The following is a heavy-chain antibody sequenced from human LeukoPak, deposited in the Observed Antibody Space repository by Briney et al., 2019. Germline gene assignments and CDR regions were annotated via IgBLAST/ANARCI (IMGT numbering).Heavy chain of an antibody. CDR3: ARDRNYDYVWGSYGDRGYFDY. J-gene: IGHJ4*02. CDR1: GFTFSSYG. Sequence: GGSLRLSYAASGFTFSSYGMHWVRQAPGKGLEWVAYISYDGSNKYYADSVKGRFTISRDNSKNTLYLQMNSLRAEDTAVYYCARDRNYDYVWGSYGDRGYFDYWGQGTLVTVSS. D-gene: IGHD3-16*01. V-gene: IGHV3-30*03. CDR2: ISYDGSNK.